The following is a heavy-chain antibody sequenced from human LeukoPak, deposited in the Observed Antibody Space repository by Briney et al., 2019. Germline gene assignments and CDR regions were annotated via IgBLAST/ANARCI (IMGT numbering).Heavy chain of an antibody. V-gene: IGHV4-34*01. CDR1: GGSFSGYY. Sequence: NPSETLSLTCAVYGGSFSGYYWSWIRQPPGKGLEWIGEINHSGSTNYNPSLKSRVTISVDTSKNQFSLKLSSVTAEDTAVYYCARIGVDAFDIWGQGTMVTVSS. CDR2: INHSGST. J-gene: IGHJ3*02. CDR3: ARIGVDAFDI.